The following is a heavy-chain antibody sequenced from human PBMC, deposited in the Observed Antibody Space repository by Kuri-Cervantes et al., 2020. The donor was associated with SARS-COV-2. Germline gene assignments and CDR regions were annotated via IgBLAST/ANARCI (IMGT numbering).Heavy chain of an antibody. Sequence: ASVKVSCKASGYTLNTFGITWVRQAPGQGLEWMGGSSAYSEDTASAEKFKGSVTMTQDTSTNTAYMEITDLRSDDTAIYFCARVSSVYLPIYYFDFWGQGSLVTVSS. D-gene: IGHD2-8*01. CDR3: ARVSSVYLPIYYFDF. V-gene: IGHV1-18*01. J-gene: IGHJ4*02. CDR1: GYTLNTFG. CDR2: SSAYSEDT.